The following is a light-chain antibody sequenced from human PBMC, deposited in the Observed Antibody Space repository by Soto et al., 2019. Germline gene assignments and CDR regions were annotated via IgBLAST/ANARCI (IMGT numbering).Light chain of an antibody. V-gene: IGKV4-1*01. J-gene: IGKJ1*01. CDR2: WGS. Sequence: DIVMTQSPDSLAVSLGERATSSCESSQSGLSRSNYRSNVSWYQQRPAQPPRLLIFWGSIRESGVPDRFSGGGSGKFFSLTISSLQDEDVAVYYCQQFFMTPWTFGQGTKVDIK. CDR3: QQFFMTPWT. CDR1: QSGLSRSNYRSN.